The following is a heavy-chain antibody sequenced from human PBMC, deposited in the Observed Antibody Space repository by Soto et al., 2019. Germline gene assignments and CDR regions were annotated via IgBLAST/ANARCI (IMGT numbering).Heavy chain of an antibody. D-gene: IGHD3-3*01. V-gene: IGHV1-69*13. J-gene: IGHJ5*02. CDR1: GGTFSSYA. Sequence: SVKVSCKASGGTFSSYAISWVRQAPGQGLEWMGGIIPIFGTASYAQKFQGRVTITADESTSTAYMELSSLRSEDTAVYYCARDLGRTIFGGPWFDPWGQGTLVTVSS. CDR2: IIPIFGTA. CDR3: ARDLGRTIFGGPWFDP.